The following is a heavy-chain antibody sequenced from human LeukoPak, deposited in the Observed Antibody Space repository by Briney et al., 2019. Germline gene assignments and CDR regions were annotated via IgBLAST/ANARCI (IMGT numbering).Heavy chain of an antibody. CDR3: ARGPPYYDFWSGYYPMGAFDI. CDR2: INHSGST. V-gene: IGHV4-34*01. J-gene: IGHJ3*02. CDR1: GGSFSGYY. Sequence: PSETLSLTCAVYGGSFSGYYWSWIRQPPGKGLEWIREINHSGSTNYNPSLKSRVTISVDTSKNQFSLKLSSVTAADTAVYYCARGPPYYDFWSGYYPMGAFDIWGQGTMVTVSS. D-gene: IGHD3-3*01.